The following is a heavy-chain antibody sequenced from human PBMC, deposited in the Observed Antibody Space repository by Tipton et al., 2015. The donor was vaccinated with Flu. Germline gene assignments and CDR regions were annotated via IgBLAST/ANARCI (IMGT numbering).Heavy chain of an antibody. CDR1: GGSISSSSYY. D-gene: IGHD3-10*01. J-gene: IGHJ5*02. V-gene: IGHV4-39*07. CDR3: ARGDGGSGSYLSWFDP. Sequence: TLSLTCTVSGGSISSSSYYWGWIRQPPGKGLEWIGSIYYSWSTNYNPSLKSRVTISVDTSKNQFSLKLSSVTAADTAVYYCARGDGGSGSYLSWFDPWGQGTLVTVSS. CDR2: IYYSWST.